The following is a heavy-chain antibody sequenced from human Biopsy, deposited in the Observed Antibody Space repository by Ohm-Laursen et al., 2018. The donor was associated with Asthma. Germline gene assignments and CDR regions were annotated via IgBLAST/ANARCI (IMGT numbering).Heavy chain of an antibody. V-gene: IGHV4-34*01. J-gene: IGHJ6*02. CDR2: TNERGVT. Sequence: TLSLTCYVSPGSFSGFFWTWIRQSPGKGLEWIGETNERGVTNNNPSLKSRVIISIETYWNRVSLKLTSVTAADTAVYYCARGPELDVWGQGTTVTVSS. CDR1: PGSFSGFF. CDR3: ARGPELDV.